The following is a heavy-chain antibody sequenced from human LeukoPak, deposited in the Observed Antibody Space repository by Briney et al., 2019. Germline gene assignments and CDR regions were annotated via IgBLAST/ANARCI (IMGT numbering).Heavy chain of an antibody. CDR3: VRRDTGWNYFDY. V-gene: IGHV4-59*08. CDR1: GGSINSHY. Sequence: SETLSLTCAVSGGSINSHYWGWIRQPPGKGLQWIGDIYYTGKINYNPSLKSRVTITLGTSKDHLSLNLTSVPAADTAIYYCVRRDTGWNYFDYWGQGILVTVSS. J-gene: IGHJ4*02. D-gene: IGHD6-19*01. CDR2: IYYTGKI.